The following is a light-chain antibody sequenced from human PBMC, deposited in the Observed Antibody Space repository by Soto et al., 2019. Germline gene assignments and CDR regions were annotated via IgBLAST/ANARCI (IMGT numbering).Light chain of an antibody. J-gene: IGLJ2*01. CDR3: CSYAGTYLV. CDR2: DVS. CDR1: SSDVGGYNY. Sequence: QSVLTQPRSVSGSPGQSVTISCTGSSSDVGGYNYVSWYQQHPGKAPKLMINDVSKRPSGVPDRFSGSKSGNTASLTISGLQAEDEADYYCCSYAGTYLVFGGGTKLTVL. V-gene: IGLV2-11*01.